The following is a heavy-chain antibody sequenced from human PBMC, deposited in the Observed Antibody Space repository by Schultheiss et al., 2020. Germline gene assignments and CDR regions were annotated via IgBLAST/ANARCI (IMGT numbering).Heavy chain of an antibody. Sequence: SETLSLTCTVSGGSISSYYWSWIRQPPGKGLEWIGEINHSGSTNYNPSLKSRVTISVDTSKNQFSLKLSSVTAADTAVYYCASQAVAAFRTFDYWGQGTLVTVSS. CDR3: ASQAVAAFRTFDY. CDR2: INHSGST. D-gene: IGHD6-19*01. V-gene: IGHV4-34*09. CDR1: GGSISSYY. J-gene: IGHJ4*02.